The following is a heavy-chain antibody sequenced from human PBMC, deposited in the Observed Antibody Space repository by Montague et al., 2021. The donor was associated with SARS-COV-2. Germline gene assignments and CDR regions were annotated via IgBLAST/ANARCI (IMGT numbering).Heavy chain of an antibody. J-gene: IGHJ3*02. CDR3: ARDPDGYNEDGAFDI. CDR2: ISYDGSNK. V-gene: IGHV3-30*04. D-gene: IGHD5-24*01. Sequence: PLRLSCAASGFTFSSYAMHWVRQAPGKGLEWVAVISYDGSNKYYLDSVKGRFTISRDNSKNTLYLQMNSLRAEDTAVYYCARDPDGYNEDGAFDIWGQGTMVTVSS. CDR1: GFTFSSYA.